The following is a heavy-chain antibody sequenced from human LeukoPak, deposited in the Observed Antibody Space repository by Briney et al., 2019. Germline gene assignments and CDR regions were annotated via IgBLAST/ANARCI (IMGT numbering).Heavy chain of an antibody. D-gene: IGHD6-19*01. CDR2: IYPGTSST. J-gene: IGHJ3*02. Sequence: GEALKISWKGSGYSFTTYWIGWVRQMPGQGLEWMGIIYPGTSSTRYSPSFQGQVTISVDKSISTAYLQWSSLKASNTAMYYCARQRYASGWSESPFDIWGQGTMVTVSS. CDR1: GYSFTTYW. CDR3: ARQRYASGWSESPFDI. V-gene: IGHV5-51*01.